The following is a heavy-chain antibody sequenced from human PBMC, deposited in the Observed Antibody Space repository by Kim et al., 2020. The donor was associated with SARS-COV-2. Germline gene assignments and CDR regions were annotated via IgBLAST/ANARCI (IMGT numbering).Heavy chain of an antibody. CDR2: IIPIFGTA. D-gene: IGHD2-15*01. CDR3: AVSGGGDIVVVVAANWYFDL. J-gene: IGHJ2*01. Sequence: SVKVSCKASGGTFSSYAISWVRQAPGQGLEWMGGIIPIFGTANYAQKFQGRVTITADESTSTAYMELSSLRSEDTAVYYCAVSGGGDIVVVVAANWYFDLWGRGTLVTVSS. CDR1: GGTFSSYA. V-gene: IGHV1-69*13.